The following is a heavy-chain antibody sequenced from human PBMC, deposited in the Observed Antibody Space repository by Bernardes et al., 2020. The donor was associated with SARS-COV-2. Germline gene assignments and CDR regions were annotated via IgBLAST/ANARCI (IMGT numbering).Heavy chain of an antibody. CDR3: VTLGGFLYESGDS. D-gene: IGHD3-3*01. Sequence: SETLSLTCAVYGGSLRNYYCGWIRQPPGKGLDLIGESSHSGSPMYNQSLKGQVTMSVDTSKNQFSLKLTSVTAADTAVYYCVTLGGFLYESGDSWGQGTLLTVSS. J-gene: IGHJ4*02. V-gene: IGHV4-34*01. CDR1: GGSLRNYY. CDR2: SSHSGSP.